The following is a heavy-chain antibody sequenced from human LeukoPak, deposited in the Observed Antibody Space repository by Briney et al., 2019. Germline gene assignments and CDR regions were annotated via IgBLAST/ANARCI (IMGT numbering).Heavy chain of an antibody. CDR1: GYTFTSYD. CDR3: ARGSYIDFWSGYSISGWFDP. Sequence: ASVKVSCKASGYTFTSYDINWVRQATGQGLEWMGWMNPNSGNTGYEQKFQGRVTITRNTSISTAYMELSSPRSEDTAVYYCARGSYIDFWSGYSISGWFDPWGQGTLVTVSS. CDR2: MNPNSGNT. V-gene: IGHV1-8*03. D-gene: IGHD3-3*01. J-gene: IGHJ5*02.